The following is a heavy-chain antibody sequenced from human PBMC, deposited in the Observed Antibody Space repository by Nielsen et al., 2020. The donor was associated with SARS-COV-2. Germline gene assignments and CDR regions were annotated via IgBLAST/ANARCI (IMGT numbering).Heavy chain of an antibody. CDR3: TTVGPDYVDAFDI. Sequence: GESLKISCAASGFTFDDYAMHWVRQAPGKGLEWVGRIKSKTDGGTTDYAAPVKGRFTISRDDSKNTLYLQMNSLKTEDTAVYYCTTVGPDYVDAFDIWGQGTMVTVSS. J-gene: IGHJ3*02. CDR1: GFTFDDYA. V-gene: IGHV3-15*01. D-gene: IGHD4-17*01. CDR2: IKSKTDGGTT.